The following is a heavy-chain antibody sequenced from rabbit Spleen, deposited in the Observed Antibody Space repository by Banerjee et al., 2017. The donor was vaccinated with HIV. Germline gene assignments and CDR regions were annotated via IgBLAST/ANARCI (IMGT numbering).Heavy chain of an antibody. J-gene: IGHJ6*01. CDR3: ARDTGSSFSSYGMDL. V-gene: IGHV1S40*01. CDR1: GFDFTSSYY. D-gene: IGHD8-1*01. CDR2: INAVTGKA. Sequence: QELVESGGGLVQPGESLKVSCEASGFDFTSSYYMCWVRQAPGKGLEWIACINAVTGKAVYASWAKGRFTFSKPSSTTVTLQMTSLTVADTATYFCARDTGSSFSSYGMDLWAQAPSSPS.